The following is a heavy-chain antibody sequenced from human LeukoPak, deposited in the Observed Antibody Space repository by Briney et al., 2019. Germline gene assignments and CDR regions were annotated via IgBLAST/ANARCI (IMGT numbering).Heavy chain of an antibody. V-gene: IGHV4-39*01. CDR3: ASSGYSSSWYTGY. D-gene: IGHD6-13*01. J-gene: IGHJ4*02. CDR1: GGSISSSSYY. CDR2: IYYSGST. Sequence: PSETLSLTCTVSGGSISSSSYYWGWIRQPPGKGLEWIGSIYYSGSTYYNPSLKSRVTISVDTSKNQFSLKLSSVTAADTAVYYCASSGYSSSWYTGYWGQGTLVTVSS.